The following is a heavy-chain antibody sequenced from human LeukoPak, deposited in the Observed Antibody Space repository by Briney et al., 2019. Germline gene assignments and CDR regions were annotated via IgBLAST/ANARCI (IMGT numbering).Heavy chain of an antibody. J-gene: IGHJ4*02. Sequence: PGGSLRLSCAASGLSFSTYAMSWVRQAPGKGLEWVAGISGSGVDTHYAGSVNGRFRISRDNSANTLYLQMNSLREEDTALYYCASGTYRLGDYWGQGPQVAVSP. CDR2: ISGSGVDT. V-gene: IGHV3-23*01. CDR3: ASGTYRLGDY. CDR1: GLSFSTYA. D-gene: IGHD3-10*01.